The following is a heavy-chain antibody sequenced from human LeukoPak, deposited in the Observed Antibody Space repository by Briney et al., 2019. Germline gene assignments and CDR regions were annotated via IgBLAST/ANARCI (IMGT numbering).Heavy chain of an antibody. CDR3: AKDSIAAAGTTYYFDY. V-gene: IGHV3-7*03. Sequence: QSGGSLRLSCAASGFTFSSYWMSWVRQAPGKGLEWVANINKDGGEKYYVDSVKGRFTISRDNAKNSLYLQMNSLRADDTAVYYCAKDSIAAAGTTYYFDYWGQGTLVTVSS. D-gene: IGHD6-13*01. CDR1: GFTFSSYW. J-gene: IGHJ4*02. CDR2: INKDGGEK.